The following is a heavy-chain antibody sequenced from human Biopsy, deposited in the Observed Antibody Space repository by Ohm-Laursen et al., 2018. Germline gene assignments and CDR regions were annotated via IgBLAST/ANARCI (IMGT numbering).Heavy chain of an antibody. D-gene: IGHD4-11*01. V-gene: IGHV4-4*07. CDR1: GGSINSYY. CDR3: ARDSGILNYGNFKYYHYYGMDV. CDR2: LFTSGTA. J-gene: IGHJ6*02. Sequence: SDALSLTCTVSGGSINSYYWSWMRQPAGKGLEWIGRLFTSGTANYSPSLNNRVTMSVDTSKNQFSLTLSSVTAADTAVYYCARDSGILNYGNFKYYHYYGMDVWGQGTKVTVSS.